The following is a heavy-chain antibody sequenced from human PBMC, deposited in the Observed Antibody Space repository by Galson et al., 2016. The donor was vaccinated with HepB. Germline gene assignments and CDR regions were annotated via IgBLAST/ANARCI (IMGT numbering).Heavy chain of an antibody. J-gene: IGHJ4*02. CDR2: LYYSGRT. V-gene: IGHV4-31*01. D-gene: IGHD3-9*01. CDR3: ARTYYDILTGERYFDY. CDR1: GGSISSGDYY. Sequence: TLSLTCAVTGGSISSGDYYWSWLRQHPGKGLEWSGYLYYSGRTYSKPSLRSLVTIALDTTKNHFSLNLTAVTAADTAVYFCARTYYDILTGERYFDYWGQGSLVTVSS.